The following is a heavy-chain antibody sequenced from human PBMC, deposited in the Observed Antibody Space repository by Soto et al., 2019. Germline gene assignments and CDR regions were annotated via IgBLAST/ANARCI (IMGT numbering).Heavy chain of an antibody. Sequence: LSLTCTVSGGSVSSGSYYWSWIRQPPGKGLEWIGYIYYSGSTNYNPSLKSRVTISVDTSKNQFSLKLSSVTAADTAVYYCAGGVVRGVLYYYYGMDVWGQGTTVTVSS. J-gene: IGHJ6*02. D-gene: IGHD3-10*01. CDR2: IYYSGST. V-gene: IGHV4-61*01. CDR1: GGSVSSGSYY. CDR3: AGGVVRGVLYYYYGMDV.